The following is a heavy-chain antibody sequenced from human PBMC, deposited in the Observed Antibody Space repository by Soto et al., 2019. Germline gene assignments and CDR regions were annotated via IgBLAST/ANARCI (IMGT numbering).Heavy chain of an antibody. CDR3: TSDHLGVRAFDI. CDR2: IRKKTSGGTA. V-gene: IGHV3-49*03. D-gene: IGHD3-16*01. J-gene: IGHJ3*02. Sequence: GGSLRLSCTVSGFTFGDYAVSWLRQAPGKGLEWLSFIRKKTSGGTAEYDASVRGRFILSRDDSNSIAYLQMNSLKTEDTAVYYCTSDHLGVRAFDIWGQGTMVTVSS. CDR1: GFTFGDYA.